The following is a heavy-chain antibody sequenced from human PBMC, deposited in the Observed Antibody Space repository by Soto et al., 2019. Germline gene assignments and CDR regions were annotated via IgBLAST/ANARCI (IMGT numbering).Heavy chain of an antibody. J-gene: IGHJ6*02. D-gene: IGHD4-17*01. V-gene: IGHV3-23*01. CDR3: AKSATVTAEGYYGMDV. CDR2: ISGSGGST. CDR1: GFTFSSYA. Sequence: GGSLRLSYAASGFTFSSYAMSWVRQAPGKGLEWVSAISGSGGSTYYADSVKGRFTISRDNSKNTLYLQMNSLRAEDTAVYYCAKSATVTAEGYYGMDVWGQGTTVTVSS.